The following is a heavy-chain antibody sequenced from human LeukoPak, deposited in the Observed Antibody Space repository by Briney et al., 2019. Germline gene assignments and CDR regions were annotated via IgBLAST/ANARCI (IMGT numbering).Heavy chain of an antibody. CDR1: GYSFTNYW. CDR2: IYPSDSDI. CDR3: ARLYCSSTSCYHIDY. Sequence: GESLKISCKGSGYSFTNYWIVWVRQMPGKGLECMGIIYPSDSDIRYNPSFQGQVTMSADKSVSTAYLQWTSLRAPDTAMYYCARLYCSSTSCYHIDYWGQGTLVTVSS. V-gene: IGHV5-51*01. J-gene: IGHJ4*02. D-gene: IGHD2-2*01.